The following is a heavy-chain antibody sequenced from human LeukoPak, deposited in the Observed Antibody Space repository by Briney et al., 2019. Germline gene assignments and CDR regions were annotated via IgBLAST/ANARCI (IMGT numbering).Heavy chain of an antibody. CDR3: ARLRGYSYLYFDY. Sequence: SETLSLTCAVYGGSFSGYYWSWIRQPPGKGLEWIGEINHSGSTNYNPSLKSRVTISVDTSKNQFSLKLSSVTAADTAVYYCARLRGYSYLYFDYWGQGTLVTVSS. CDR2: INHSGST. D-gene: IGHD5-18*01. J-gene: IGHJ4*02. CDR1: GGSFSGYY. V-gene: IGHV4-34*01.